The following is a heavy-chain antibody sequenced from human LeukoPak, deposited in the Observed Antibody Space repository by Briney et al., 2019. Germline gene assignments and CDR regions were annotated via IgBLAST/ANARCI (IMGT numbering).Heavy chain of an antibody. CDR2: ISWDGYST. CDR3: ARAYIAAAGEYYFDY. D-gene: IGHD6-13*01. V-gene: IGHV3-43*01. CDR1: GFTFDDYT. J-gene: IGHJ4*02. Sequence: GGSLRLSCAASGFTFDDYTMHWVRQGPGKGLEWVSLISWDGYSTYSADSVKGRFTISRDNAKNSLYLQMNSLRAEDTAVYYCARAYIAAAGEYYFDYWGQGTLVTVSS.